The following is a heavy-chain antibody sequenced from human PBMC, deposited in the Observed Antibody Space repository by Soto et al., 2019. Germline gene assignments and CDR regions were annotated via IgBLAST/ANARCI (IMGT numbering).Heavy chain of an antibody. V-gene: IGHV1-3*05. CDR2: INAANGDT. J-gene: IGHJ4*02. Sequence: QVQLVQSGAEEKKPGASVKVSCETSGYRFTAYAIHWVRQAPGQRPEWMGWINAANGDTRYAQKFQTRLTITRDTSARTAYIDLSSLRFEDTAVYYCARSPLSPSGGLIGSFDFWGQGNLVGVSS. CDR3: ARSPLSPSGGLIGSFDF. D-gene: IGHD3-16*02. CDR1: GYRFTAYA.